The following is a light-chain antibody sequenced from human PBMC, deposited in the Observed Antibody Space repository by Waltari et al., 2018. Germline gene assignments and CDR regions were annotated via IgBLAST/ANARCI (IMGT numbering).Light chain of an antibody. V-gene: IGKV3-11*01. Sequence: VLTQSPAPLSLSPGARATLSCRASHTVHNYQAWYQQKPGQPPRLLIYDASNRATGIPARFSGSVSETDFTLTISSLEPEDFAVYYCQQRNTWPLTFGGGTTVEI. CDR3: QQRNTWPLT. CDR1: HTVHNY. CDR2: DAS. J-gene: IGKJ4*01.